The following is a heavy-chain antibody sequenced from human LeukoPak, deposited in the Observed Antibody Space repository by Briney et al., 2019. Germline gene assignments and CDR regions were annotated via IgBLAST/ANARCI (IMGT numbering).Heavy chain of an antibody. V-gene: IGHV3-23*01. D-gene: IGHD3-10*01. CDR1: GFTFSSYA. J-gene: IGHJ4*02. CDR2: ISGSGGST. Sequence: GGSLRLSCAASGFTFSSYAMSWVRQAPGKGLEWVSAISGSGGSTYYADSVKGRFTISRDNSKNTLYLQMNSLRAEDTAVYYCAKGQITMARGPQGFDYWGQGTLVTVSS. CDR3: AKGQITMARGPQGFDY.